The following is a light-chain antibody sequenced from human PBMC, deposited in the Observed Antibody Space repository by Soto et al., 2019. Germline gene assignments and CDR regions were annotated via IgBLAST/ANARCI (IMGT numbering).Light chain of an antibody. CDR2: GAS. CDR3: QQYNKWPPRT. CDR1: QSVSSN. J-gene: IGKJ1*01. Sequence: DIVMTQSPATLSVSPGERATLSCRASQSVSSNLAWYQQRPGQAPRPLIYGASNRATGIPARFSGSGSGTEFTLTINSLQSEDFAVYYCQQYNKWPPRTFGQGTKVEIK. V-gene: IGKV3-15*01.